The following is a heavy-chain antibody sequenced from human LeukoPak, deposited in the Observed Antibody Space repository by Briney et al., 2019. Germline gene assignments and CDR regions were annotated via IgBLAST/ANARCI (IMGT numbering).Heavy chain of an antibody. J-gene: IGHJ4*02. V-gene: IGHV4-34*01. CDR1: GFTFSSYA. Sequence: PGGSLRLSCAASGFTFSSYAMSWVRQAPGKGLEWIEEINHSGSTNYNPSLKSRVTISVDTSKNQFSLKLSSVTAADTAVYYCARVLVAATPSVYFDYWGQGTLVTVSS. CDR3: ARVLVAATPSVYFDY. D-gene: IGHD2-15*01. CDR2: INHSGST.